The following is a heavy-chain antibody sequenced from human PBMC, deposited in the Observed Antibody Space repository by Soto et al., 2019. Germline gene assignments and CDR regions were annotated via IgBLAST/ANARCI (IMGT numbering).Heavy chain of an antibody. CDR2: ISAYNGNT. CDR1: GYTFNTYG. Sequence: QVQLVQSGAEVKKPGASVKVSCKASGYTFNTYGTTWVRQAPGQGLEWMGWISAYNGNTNYTQKFQGRVTMTTDTSTSTAYMELRSLRSDDTAVYYCARSPPTTTVTTAQYYFYNLDVWGQGTTVTVSS. D-gene: IGHD4-17*01. J-gene: IGHJ6*02. CDR3: ARSPPTTTVTTAQYYFYNLDV. V-gene: IGHV1-18*01.